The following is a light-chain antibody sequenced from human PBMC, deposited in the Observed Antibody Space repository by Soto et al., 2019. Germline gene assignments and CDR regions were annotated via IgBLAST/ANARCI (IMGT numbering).Light chain of an antibody. CDR3: QHYNSYPWT. V-gene: IGKV1-5*01. J-gene: IGKJ1*01. CDR2: HAS. Sequence: DIQMTHSASTLSDTIGDRVTITCRASQTISNWLAWYQQKPGKAPNLLIYHASNLETGVPSRFSGSAFGTEFTLTISSLQPDDFATYYCQHYNSYPWTFGQGTKV. CDR1: QTISNW.